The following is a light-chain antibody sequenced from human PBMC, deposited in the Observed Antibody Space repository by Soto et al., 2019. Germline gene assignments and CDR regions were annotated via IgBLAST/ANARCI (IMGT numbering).Light chain of an antibody. CDR2: DAS. CDR1: QGISSA. CDR3: QQFNRYPH. V-gene: IGKV1-13*02. J-gene: IGKJ5*01. Sequence: AIQLTQSPSSLSASVGDRVTITCRASQGISSALAWYQQKPGKAPKLLIYDASSLESGVPSRFSGSGSGTDFTLTISSLQPEDFATYYCQQFNRYPHFGQGTRLEIK.